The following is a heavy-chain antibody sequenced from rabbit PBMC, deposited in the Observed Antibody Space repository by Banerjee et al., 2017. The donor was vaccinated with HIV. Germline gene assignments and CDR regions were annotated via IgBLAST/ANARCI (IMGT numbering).Heavy chain of an antibody. CDR3: ARETAYSSYGYPSFDL. J-gene: IGHJ6*01. Sequence: QEQLVESGGGLVQPEGSLTLTCTASGFSFSPGYYMCWVRQAPGKGLEWIACIYGGDSDSTYYANWAKGRFTISKTSSTMVTLQMTSLTAADTATYFCARETAYSSYGYPSFDLWGQGTLVTVS. CDR2: IYGGDSDST. D-gene: IGHD6-1*01. V-gene: IGHV1S45*01. CDR1: GFSFSPGYY.